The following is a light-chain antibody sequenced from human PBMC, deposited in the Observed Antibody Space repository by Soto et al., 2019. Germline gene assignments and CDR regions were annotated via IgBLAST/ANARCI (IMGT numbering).Light chain of an antibody. Sequence: DIQMTQSPSSLSTSVGDKVTITCRASQSISKFLNWYQQKPRQAPKLLIYAASSSQSGVPTRFSGSGSGTDFTLTISSLQPEDFATYYCQQSYSTPRTFGQGTKVDIK. J-gene: IGKJ1*01. CDR2: AAS. CDR3: QQSYSTPRT. V-gene: IGKV1-39*01. CDR1: QSISKF.